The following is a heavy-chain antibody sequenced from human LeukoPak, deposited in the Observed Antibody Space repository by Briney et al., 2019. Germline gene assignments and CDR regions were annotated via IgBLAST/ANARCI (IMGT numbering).Heavy chain of an antibody. CDR3: ARDFTYTGYFDP. CDR2: ISRGGSTI. Sequence: GGSLGLSCAASGFTFSDYYMSWIRQAPGKGLEWVSYISRGGSTIYYADSVKGRFTISRDNAKNSLYLQMNSLRAEDTAVYYCARDFTYTGYFDPWGQGTLVTVSS. V-gene: IGHV3-11*01. CDR1: GFTFSDYY. D-gene: IGHD3-16*01. J-gene: IGHJ5*02.